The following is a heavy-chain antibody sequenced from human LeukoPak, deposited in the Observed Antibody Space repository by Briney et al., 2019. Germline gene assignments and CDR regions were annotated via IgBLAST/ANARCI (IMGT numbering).Heavy chain of an antibody. Sequence: ASVKVSCKVSGYTLTELSMHWVRQAPGKGLEWMGGFDPEDGETIYAQKFQGRVTMTEDTSTDTAYMELSSLRSEDTAVYYCATVSYDFWSGCFFHYWGQGTLVTVSP. CDR2: FDPEDGET. V-gene: IGHV1-24*01. CDR1: GYTLTELS. CDR3: ATVSYDFWSGCFFHY. D-gene: IGHD3-3*01. J-gene: IGHJ4*02.